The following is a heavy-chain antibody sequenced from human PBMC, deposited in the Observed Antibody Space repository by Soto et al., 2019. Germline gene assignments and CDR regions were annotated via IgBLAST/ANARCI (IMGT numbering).Heavy chain of an antibody. CDR3: ARERAGVPAAIRNYYYYGMDV. J-gene: IGHJ6*02. V-gene: IGHV4-31*03. D-gene: IGHD2-2*01. CDR2: IYYSGST. Sequence: PSETLSLTCTVSGGSISSDGYYWSWIRQHPGKGLEWIGYIYYSGSTYYNPSLKSRVTISVDTSKNQFSLKLSSVTAADTAVYYCARERAGVPAAIRNYYYYGMDVWGQGTTVTAP. CDR1: GGSISSDGYY.